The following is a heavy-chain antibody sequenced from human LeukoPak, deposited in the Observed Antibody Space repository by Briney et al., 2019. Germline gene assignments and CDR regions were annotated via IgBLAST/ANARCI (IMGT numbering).Heavy chain of an antibody. CDR2: ISSSSSYI. J-gene: IGHJ5*02. V-gene: IGHV3-21*01. D-gene: IGHD3-22*01. Sequence: GGSLRLSCAASGFTFSSYSMNRVRQAPGKGLEWVSSISSSSSYIYYADSVKGRFTISRDNAKNSLYLQMNSLRAEDTAVYYCARDGITMIVPNWFDPWGQGTLVTVSS. CDR3: ARDGITMIVPNWFDP. CDR1: GFTFSSYS.